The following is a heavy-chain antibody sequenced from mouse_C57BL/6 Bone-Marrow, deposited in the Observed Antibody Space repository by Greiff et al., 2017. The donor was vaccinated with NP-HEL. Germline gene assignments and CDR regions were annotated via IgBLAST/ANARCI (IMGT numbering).Heavy chain of an antibody. CDR2: ISYDGSN. CDR1: GYSITSGYY. Sequence: EVQVVESGPGLVKPSQSLSLTCSVTGYSITSGYYWNWIRQFPGNKLEWMGYISYDGSNNYNPSLKNRISITRDTSKNQFFLKLNSVTTEDTATYYCARGRDGFAYWGQGTLVTVSA. CDR3: ARGRDGFAY. J-gene: IGHJ3*01. D-gene: IGHD3-3*01. V-gene: IGHV3-6*01.